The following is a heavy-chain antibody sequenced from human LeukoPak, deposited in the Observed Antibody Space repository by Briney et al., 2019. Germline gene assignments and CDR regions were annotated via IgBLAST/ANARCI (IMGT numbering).Heavy chain of an antibody. J-gene: IGHJ3*02. CDR2: ISSSSSTI. CDR1: GFAFSSYS. Sequence: SGGSLRLSCAASGFAFSSYSMNWVRQAPGKGLEWVSYISSSSSTIYYADSVKGRFTISRDNAKNSLYLQMNSLRAEDTAVYYCARDTGDYNAFDIWGQGTMVTVSS. CDR3: ARDTGDYNAFDI. V-gene: IGHV3-48*01. D-gene: IGHD4-17*01.